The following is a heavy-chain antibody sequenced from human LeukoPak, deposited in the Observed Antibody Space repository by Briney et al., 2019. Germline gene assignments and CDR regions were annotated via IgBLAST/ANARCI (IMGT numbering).Heavy chain of an antibody. V-gene: IGHV7-4-1*02. CDR3: ARAYQRLGGLSFPDS. J-gene: IGHJ5*01. Sequence: SSVKVSCKASGYTFTNYAMNWVRQAPEQGLEWMGWINPNTGNPMYAQGFTGRFVFSLDTSVTTTYLQINGLEAEDTAVYYCARAYQRLGGLSFPDSWGQGTLVTVSS. D-gene: IGHD3-16*02. CDR1: GYTFTNYA. CDR2: INPNTGNP.